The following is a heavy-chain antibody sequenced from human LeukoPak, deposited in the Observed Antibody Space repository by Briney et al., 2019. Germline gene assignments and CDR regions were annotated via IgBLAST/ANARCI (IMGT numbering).Heavy chain of an antibody. CDR3: AKGNNSLSFNFDY. D-gene: IGHD2/OR15-2a*01. V-gene: IGHV3-43*02. J-gene: IGHJ4*02. CDR1: GFHFRDLS. Sequence: GGSLRLSCAASGFHFRDLSMHWVRQVPGKGLEWVSLVSGDGDTTHCADSVRGRFTISRDNNKNSLFLQMNSLRVEDTAFYYCAKGNNSLSFNFDYWGQGALVTVSS. CDR2: VSGDGDTT.